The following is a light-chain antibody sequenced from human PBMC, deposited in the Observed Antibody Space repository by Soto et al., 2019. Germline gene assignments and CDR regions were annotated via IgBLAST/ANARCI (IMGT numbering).Light chain of an antibody. CDR2: LNNDGSH. Sequence: QSVLTQSPSASASLGASVKLTCTLSSGHSNNAIAWHQQQPEKGPRYLMKLNNDGSHSKGDGIPDRFSGSSSGAERYLTISSLQSEDESDYYCQTWDTGISVVFGGGTKLTVL. CDR3: QTWDTGISVV. J-gene: IGLJ2*01. V-gene: IGLV4-69*01. CDR1: SGHSNNA.